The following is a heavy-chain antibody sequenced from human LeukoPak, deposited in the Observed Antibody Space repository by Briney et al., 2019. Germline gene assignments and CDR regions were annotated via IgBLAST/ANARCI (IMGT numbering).Heavy chain of an antibody. V-gene: IGHV1-46*01. CDR1: GYTFTSYY. J-gene: IGHJ6*03. CDR3: AREPAAIRLYYMDV. CDR2: INPSGGST. Sequence: GASVTVSFTASGYTFTSYYMHWVRQAHGQGLEWMGIINPSGGSTSYAQKFQGRVTMTRDMFTSTVYMELSSLRSEDTAVYYCAREPAAIRLYYMDVWGKGTTVTVSS. D-gene: IGHD2-2*02.